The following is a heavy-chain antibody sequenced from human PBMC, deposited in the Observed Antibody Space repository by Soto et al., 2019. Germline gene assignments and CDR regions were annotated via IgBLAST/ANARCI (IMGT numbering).Heavy chain of an antibody. CDR1: GFTFSSYA. CDR3: ARDVAVAAAGSY. J-gene: IGHJ4*02. D-gene: IGHD6-13*01. Sequence: QVQLVESGGGVDQPGRSLRLSCAASGFTFSSYAMHWVRQAPGKGLEWVAVISYDGSNKYYADSVKGRFTISRDNSKNTLYLQMNRLRAEDTAVYYCARDVAVAAAGSYWGQGTLVTVSS. V-gene: IGHV3-30-3*01. CDR2: ISYDGSNK.